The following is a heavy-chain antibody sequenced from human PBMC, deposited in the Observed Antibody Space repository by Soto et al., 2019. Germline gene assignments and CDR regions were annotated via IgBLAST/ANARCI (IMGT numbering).Heavy chain of an antibody. CDR1: GGTFSSYA. CDR3: ARDGSGSYHPLDY. V-gene: IGHV1-69*13. J-gene: IGHJ4*02. D-gene: IGHD3-10*01. Sequence: SVKVSCKXSGGTFSSYAISWVRQAPGQGLEWMGGIIPIFGTANYAQKFQGRVTITADESTSTAYMELSSLRSEDTAVYCCARDGSGSYHPLDYWGQGTLVTVSS. CDR2: IIPIFGTA.